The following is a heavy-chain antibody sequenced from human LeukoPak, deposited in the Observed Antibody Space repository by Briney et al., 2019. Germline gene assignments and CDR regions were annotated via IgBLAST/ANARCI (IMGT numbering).Heavy chain of an antibody. V-gene: IGHV3-23*01. D-gene: IGHD6-13*01. CDR3: AKDYGPKQLVFLDS. J-gene: IGHJ4*02. CDR2: ISDNGGTT. CDR1: GFTFSSYA. Sequence: GGSLRLSCAASGFTFSSYAMSWVRQAPGKGLEWVSAISDNGGTTFYADSVKGRFTITRDNSKNTLYVQMDSLRGEDTAVYYCAKDYGPKQLVFLDSWGQGTLVTVSS.